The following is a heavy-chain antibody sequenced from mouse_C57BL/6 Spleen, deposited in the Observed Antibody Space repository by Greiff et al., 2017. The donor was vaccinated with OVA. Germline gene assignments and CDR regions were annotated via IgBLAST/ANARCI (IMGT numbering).Heavy chain of an antibody. CDR1: GYTFTSYW. Sequence: QVQLQQPGAELVKPGASVKLSCKASGYTFTSYWMQWVNQRPGQGLEWIGEIDPSDSYTNYNQKFKGKATLTVDTSSSTAYMQLSSLTSEDSAVYYCARGYYDYAYAMDYWGQGTSVTVSA. CDR2: IDPSDSYT. CDR3: ARGYYDYAYAMDY. D-gene: IGHD2-4*01. V-gene: IGHV1-50*01. J-gene: IGHJ4*01.